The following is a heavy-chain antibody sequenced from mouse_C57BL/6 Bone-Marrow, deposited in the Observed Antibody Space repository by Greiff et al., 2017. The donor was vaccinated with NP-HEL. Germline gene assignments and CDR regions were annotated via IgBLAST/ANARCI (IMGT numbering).Heavy chain of an antibody. CDR3: ARHRGITTVDYAMDY. CDR1: GFTFSDYY. J-gene: IGHJ4*01. D-gene: IGHD1-1*01. Sequence: EVQLVESGGGLVQPGGSLKLSCAASGFTFSDYYMYWVRQTPEKRLEWVAYISNGGGSTYYPDTVKGRFTISRDNAKHTLYLQMSRLKSEDTAMYYGARHRGITTVDYAMDYWGQGTSVTVSS. CDR2: ISNGGGST. V-gene: IGHV5-12*01.